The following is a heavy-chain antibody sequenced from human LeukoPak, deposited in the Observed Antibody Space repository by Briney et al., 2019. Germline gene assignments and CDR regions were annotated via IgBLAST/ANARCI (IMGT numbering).Heavy chain of an antibody. CDR1: GFTFSSYW. CDR2: INSDGSST. D-gene: IGHD1-26*01. Sequence: PGGSLRLSCAASGFTFSSYWMHWVRQAPGKGLVWVSRINSDGSSTSYADSVKGRFTISRDNAKNTLYLQMNSLRAEDTAVYYCARGRSWPQAFDIWGQGTMVTVSS. V-gene: IGHV3-74*01. CDR3: ARGRSWPQAFDI. J-gene: IGHJ3*02.